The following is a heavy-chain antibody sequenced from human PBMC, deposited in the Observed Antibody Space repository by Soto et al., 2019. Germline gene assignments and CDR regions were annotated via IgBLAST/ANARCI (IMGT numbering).Heavy chain of an antibody. CDR2: INWNGGST. CDR1: GFTFDDYG. J-gene: IGHJ3*02. Sequence: EVQLVESGGGVVRPGGSLRLSCAASGFTFDDYGMSWVRQAPGKGLEWVSGINWNGGSTSYADSVKGRFTISRDNAENSQYLQMNSLRAEDTPLNYCARRPGFGLSDAFDIWGQGTMVTVSS. CDR3: ARRPGFGLSDAFDI. D-gene: IGHD3-10*01. V-gene: IGHV3-20*04.